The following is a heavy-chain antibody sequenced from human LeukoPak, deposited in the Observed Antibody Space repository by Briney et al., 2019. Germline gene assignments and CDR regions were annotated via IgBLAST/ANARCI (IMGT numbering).Heavy chain of an antibody. D-gene: IGHD2-15*01. V-gene: IGHV4-34*01. CDR3: ARGRRVVVAANYYYYGMDV. CDR1: GGSFSGYY. J-gene: IGHJ6*02. Sequence: PSETLSLTCAVYGGSFSGYYWSWIRQPPGKGLEWIGEINRSGSTNYNPSLKSRVTISVDTSKNQFSLKLSSVTAADTAVYYCARGRRVVVAANYYYYGMDVWGQGTTVTVSS. CDR2: INRSGST.